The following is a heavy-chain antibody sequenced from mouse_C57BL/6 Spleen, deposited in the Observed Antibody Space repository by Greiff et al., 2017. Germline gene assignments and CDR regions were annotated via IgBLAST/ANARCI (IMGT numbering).Heavy chain of an antibody. CDR1: GYTFTDYY. CDR2: IYPGSGNT. J-gene: IGHJ4*01. Sequence: QVQLKESGAELVRPGASVKLSCKASGYTFTDYYINWVKQRPGQGLEWIARIYPGSGNTYYNEKFKGKATLTAEKSSSTAYMQLSSLTSEDSAVYFCARRLFYAMDYWGQGTSVTVSS. V-gene: IGHV1-76*01. CDR3: ARRLFYAMDY.